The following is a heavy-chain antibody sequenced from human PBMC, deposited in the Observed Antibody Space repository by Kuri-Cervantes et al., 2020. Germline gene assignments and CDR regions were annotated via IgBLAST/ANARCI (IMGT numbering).Heavy chain of an antibody. V-gene: IGHV3-30*02. D-gene: IGHD3-3*01. CDR1: GFTFSSYG. CDR3: AKGDYDFWSGFDY. Sequence: GESLKISCAASGFTFSSYGMHWVRQAPGKGLEWVAVIWYDGSNKYYADSVKGRFTISRGNSKNTLYLQMNSLRAEDTAVYYCAKGDYDFWSGFDYWGQGTLVTVSS. CDR2: IWYDGSNK. J-gene: IGHJ4*02.